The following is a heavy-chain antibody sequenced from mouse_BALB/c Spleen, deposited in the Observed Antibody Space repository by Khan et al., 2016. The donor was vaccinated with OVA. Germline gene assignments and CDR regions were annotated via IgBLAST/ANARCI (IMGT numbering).Heavy chain of an antibody. CDR3: AIEEALYYFDY. D-gene: IGHD3-2*02. J-gene: IGHJ2*01. Sequence: LVESGAELVRPGASVKLSCKTSGYIFTSYWIHWVKQRSGQGLEWFARIYPGTDNTYYNEKLKDKVTLTADKSSSTVYMQLSSLKSEDSAVYFCAIEEALYYFDYWGQGTTLTVSS. V-gene: IGHV1-76*01. CDR2: IYPGTDNT. CDR1: GYIFTSYW.